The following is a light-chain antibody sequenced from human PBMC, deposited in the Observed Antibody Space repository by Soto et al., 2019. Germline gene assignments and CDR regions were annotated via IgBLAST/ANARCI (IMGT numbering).Light chain of an antibody. CDR1: QSVSSSY. Sequence: EIVLTQSPGTLSLSPGERATLSCRASQSVSSSYLAWYQQKPGQAPRRLIYGASSRATGIPDRFSGSGSGTDFTLTISRLEPEDFAVYYCQQYASSPKTFGQGTKLEIK. CDR2: GAS. J-gene: IGKJ2*01. CDR3: QQYASSPKT. V-gene: IGKV3-20*01.